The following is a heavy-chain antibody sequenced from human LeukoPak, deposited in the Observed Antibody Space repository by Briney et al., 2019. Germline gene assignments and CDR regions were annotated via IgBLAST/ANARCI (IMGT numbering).Heavy chain of an antibody. V-gene: IGHV3-23*01. CDR2: ISGSGGST. D-gene: IGHD2-2*01. J-gene: IGHJ4*02. CDR1: GFTFSSYA. Sequence: PGGSLRLSCAASGFTFSSYAMSWVRQAPGKGLEWVSAISGSGGSTYYADSVKGRFSISRDNSKNTLYLQLNSLRAEDTAVYYCAKEKAAYYSSTSCFDGYDYWGQGTLVTVSS. CDR3: AKEKAAYYSSTSCFDGYDY.